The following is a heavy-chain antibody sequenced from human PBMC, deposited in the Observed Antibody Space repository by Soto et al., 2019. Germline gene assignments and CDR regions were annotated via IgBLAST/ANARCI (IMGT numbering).Heavy chain of an antibody. CDR1: GYSFTSYW. J-gene: IGHJ4*02. D-gene: IGHD2-8*01. Sequence: GESLKISCKGSGYSFTSYWISWVRQMPGKGLEWMGRIDPSDSYTNYSPSFQGHVTISADKSISTAYLQWSSLKASDTAMYYCARHQSPKYSTNGVCQGFDYWGQGTLVTVSS. CDR2: IDPSDSYT. CDR3: ARHQSPKYSTNGVCQGFDY. V-gene: IGHV5-10-1*01.